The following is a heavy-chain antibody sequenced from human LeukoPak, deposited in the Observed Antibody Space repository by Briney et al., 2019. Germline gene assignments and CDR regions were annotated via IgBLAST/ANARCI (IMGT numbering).Heavy chain of an antibody. J-gene: IGHJ5*02. V-gene: IGHV4-59*01. D-gene: IGHD6-19*01. CDR1: GGSISSYY. CDR2: MYYSGRT. CDR3: AKNKDYSSGWYGSWFDP. Sequence: PSETLSLTCTVSGGSISSYYWSWIRQPPGKGLEWIGYMYYSGRTNYNPSLKSRVTISVDTSKNQFSLKLSSVTAADTAVYYCAKNKDYSSGWYGSWFDPWGQGTLVTVSS.